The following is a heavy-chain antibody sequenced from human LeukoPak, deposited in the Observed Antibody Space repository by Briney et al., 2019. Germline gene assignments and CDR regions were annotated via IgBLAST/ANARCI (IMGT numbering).Heavy chain of an antibody. Sequence: SETLSLTCTVSGYSISSGYYWGWIRQPPGKGLEWIGSIYHSGSTYYNPSLKSRVTISVDTSKNQFSLKLSSVTAADTAVYYCARLSAAAGIDYWGQGTLVTVSS. CDR2: IYHSGST. CDR3: ARLSAAAGIDY. J-gene: IGHJ4*02. V-gene: IGHV4-38-2*02. D-gene: IGHD6-13*01. CDR1: GYSISSGYY.